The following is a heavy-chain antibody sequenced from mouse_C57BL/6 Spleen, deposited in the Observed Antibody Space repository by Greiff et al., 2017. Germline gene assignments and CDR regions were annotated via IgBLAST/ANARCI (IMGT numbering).Heavy chain of an antibody. J-gene: IGHJ3*01. Sequence: QVQLQQPGAELVMPGASVTLSCKASGYTFTSYWMHWVKQRPGQGLEWIGAIDPSDSYTNSNQQFKGKSTLTVAKSSRTAYMPLSSLTSEDSSVCYWTRSGYYGSSPWLAYWGQGTLVTVAA. CDR1: GYTFTSYW. V-gene: IGHV1-69*01. D-gene: IGHD1-1*01. CDR2: IDPSDSYT. CDR3: TRSGYYGSSPWLAY.